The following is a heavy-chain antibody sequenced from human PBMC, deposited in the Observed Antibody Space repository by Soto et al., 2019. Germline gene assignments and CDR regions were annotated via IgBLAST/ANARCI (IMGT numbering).Heavy chain of an antibody. CDR3: AKESRYDFWSGYYKSEFDY. D-gene: IGHD3-3*01. J-gene: IGHJ4*02. V-gene: IGHV3-23*01. CDR2: ISGSGGST. Sequence: LRLSCAASGFTFRSYAMSWVRQAPGKGLEWVSAISGSGGSTYYADSVKGRFTISRDNSKNTLYLQMNSLRAEDTAVYYCAKESRYDFWSGYYKSEFDYWGQGTLVTVSS. CDR1: GFTFRSYA.